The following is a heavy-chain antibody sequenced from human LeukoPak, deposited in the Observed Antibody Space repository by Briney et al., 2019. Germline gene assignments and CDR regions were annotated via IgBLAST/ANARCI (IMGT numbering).Heavy chain of an antibody. D-gene: IGHD3-10*01. V-gene: IGHV3-7*01. CDR3: AKTGGSSGGMDV. J-gene: IGHJ6*02. CDR2: IKQDGTEK. CDR1: GFTFSSFW. Sequence: PGGSLRLSCAASGFTFSSFWMSWVRQAPGKGLEWLANIKQDGTEKYYVDSVKGRFTISRDNDKNALNLQMTSLTDDDTAVYYCAKTGGSSGGMDVWGRGTTVTVSS.